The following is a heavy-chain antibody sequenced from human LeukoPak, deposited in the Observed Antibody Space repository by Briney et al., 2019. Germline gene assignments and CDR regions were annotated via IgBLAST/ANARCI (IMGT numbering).Heavy chain of an antibody. D-gene: IGHD3-10*01. CDR2: MNQDGSEK. J-gene: IGHJ4*02. CDR1: GLTFSDHW. CDR3: AKKGYAGSGTYSYYFDY. Sequence: GGSLRLSCAASGLTFSDHWFNWVRQAPGKGLEWVAKMNQDGSEKYYVGSVRGRFTISRDNAKNSVYLQMNSLRVEDTAVYYCAKKGYAGSGTYSYYFDYWGQGTLVTVSS. V-gene: IGHV3-7*03.